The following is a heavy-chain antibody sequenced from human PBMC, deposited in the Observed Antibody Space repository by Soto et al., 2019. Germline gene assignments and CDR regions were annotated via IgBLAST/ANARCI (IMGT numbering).Heavy chain of an antibody. V-gene: IGHV3-21*01. D-gene: IGHD1-26*01. CDR3: TRDMRAVVGVSDY. Sequence: EVQLVESGGGLVKPGGSLRLSCTASGFIFSSYSMNWVRQAPGKGLEWVASISSSSSYIYYADSVKGRFTISRDNAKNSLYLQMNSLGAEDAAMYYCTRDMRAVVGVSDYWGQGTLVNVSS. CDR1: GFIFSSYS. CDR2: ISSSSSYI. J-gene: IGHJ4*02.